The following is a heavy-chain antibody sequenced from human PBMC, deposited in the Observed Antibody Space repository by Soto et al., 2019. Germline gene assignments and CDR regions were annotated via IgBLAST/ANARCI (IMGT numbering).Heavy chain of an antibody. Sequence: QVQLQESGPGLVKPSGTLSLTCAVSGGSISSFNWCSWVRQTPWKGLWWIGEISHSGSTRYNPSLQSRVTISLDRCKNQFCLNLESVTAADTAVYYCAKGGLTWGDFWGQGALVTVSS. D-gene: IGHD3-16*01. V-gene: IGHV4-4*02. CDR3: AKGGLTWGDF. CDR2: ISHSGST. J-gene: IGHJ4*02. CDR1: GGSISSFNW.